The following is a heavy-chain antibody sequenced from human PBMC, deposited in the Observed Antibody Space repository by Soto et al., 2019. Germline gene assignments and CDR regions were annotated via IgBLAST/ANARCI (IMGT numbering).Heavy chain of an antibody. CDR1: GGSFSGYY. D-gene: IGHD2-8*01. Sequence: PSETLSLTCAVYGGSFSGYYWSWIRQPPGKGLEWIGEINHSGSTNYNPSLKSRVTISVDTSKNQFSLKLSSVTAAGTAVYYCARRGDCTNGVCYLYYFDYWGQGTLVTVSS. J-gene: IGHJ4*02. V-gene: IGHV4-34*01. CDR3: ARRGDCTNGVCYLYYFDY. CDR2: INHSGST.